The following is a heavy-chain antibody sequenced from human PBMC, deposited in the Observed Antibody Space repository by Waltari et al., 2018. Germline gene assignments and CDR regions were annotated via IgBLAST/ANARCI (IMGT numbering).Heavy chain of an antibody. D-gene: IGHD1-7*01. CDR3: ARDLTERINWNYVPGFDP. CDR2: IYHSGST. V-gene: IGHV4-38-2*02. J-gene: IGHJ5*02. Sequence: QVQLQESGPGLVKPSETLSLTCTVSGYSISSGYYWGWIRQPPGKGLEWIGSIYHSGSTSYNPSLKSRVTISVDTSKNQFSLKLSSVTAADTAVYYCARDLTERINWNYVPGFDPWGQGTLVTVSS. CDR1: GYSISSGYY.